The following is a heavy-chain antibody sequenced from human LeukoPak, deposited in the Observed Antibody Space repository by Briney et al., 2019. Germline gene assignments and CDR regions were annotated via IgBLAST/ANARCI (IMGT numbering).Heavy chain of an antibody. D-gene: IGHD1-1*01. V-gene: IGHV1-69*04. Sequence: ASVKVSCKASGGSLTSHAITWVRQAPGHGLEWVGRIIPLLGSTFYGQRFQDRVTLTADKSTNTAYMDMSSLRSDDTAVYFCARGPQWNDPGILECWGQGTVVTVSS. J-gene: IGHJ4*02. CDR3: ARGPQWNDPGILEC. CDR1: GGSLTSHA. CDR2: IIPLLGST.